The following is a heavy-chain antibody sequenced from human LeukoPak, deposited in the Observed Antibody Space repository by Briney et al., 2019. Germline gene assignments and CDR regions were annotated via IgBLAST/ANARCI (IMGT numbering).Heavy chain of an antibody. V-gene: IGHV4-38-2*02. Sequence: SETLSLTCTVSGGSISSGYYWGWIRQPPGKGLEWIGSIYHSGSTYYNPSLKSRVTISVDTSKNQFSLKLSSVTAADTAVYYCARDDLGITAFDIWGQGTMVTVSS. J-gene: IGHJ3*02. CDR1: GGSISSGYY. D-gene: IGHD7-27*01. CDR2: IYHSGST. CDR3: ARDDLGITAFDI.